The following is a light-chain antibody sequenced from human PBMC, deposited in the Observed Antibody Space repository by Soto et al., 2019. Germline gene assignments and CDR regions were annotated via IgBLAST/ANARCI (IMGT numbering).Light chain of an antibody. CDR1: QSVSDN. CDR2: GAS. J-gene: IGKJ5*01. Sequence: EIVMTQSPATLSVSPGARATLSFRASQSVSDNLAWYQQKPGQAPRLLIYGASIRATGIPARFSGSGSGTEFTLTISSLQSEDFAVYYCQQYHNWPQTFGLGTRLEIK. V-gene: IGKV3D-15*01. CDR3: QQYHNWPQT.